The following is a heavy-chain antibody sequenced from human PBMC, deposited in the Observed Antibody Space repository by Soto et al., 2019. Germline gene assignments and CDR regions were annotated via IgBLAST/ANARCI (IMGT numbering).Heavy chain of an antibody. D-gene: IGHD3-10*01. CDR1: GYTFTGYY. V-gene: IGHV1-2*02. Sequence: ASVKVSCKASGYTFTGYYMHWVRQAPGQGLEWMGWMNPNSGGTNYAQKFQGRVTMSRDTSISTAYMELSRLRSDDTAVYYCARDRSDRGDAFDIWGQGTMVTVSS. CDR3: ARDRSDRGDAFDI. CDR2: MNPNSGGT. J-gene: IGHJ3*02.